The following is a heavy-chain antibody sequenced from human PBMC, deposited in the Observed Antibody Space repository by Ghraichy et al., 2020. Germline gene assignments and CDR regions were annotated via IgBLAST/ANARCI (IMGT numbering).Heavy chain of an antibody. CDR3: ARGHYEFRSGYTEVDY. CDR1: GGSISSYY. CDR2: IYYSGST. Sequence: SETLSLTCTVSGGSISSYYWSWIRQPPGKGLEWIGYIYYSGSTNYNPSLKSRVTISVDTSKNQFSLKLSSVTAADTAVYYCARGHYEFRSGYTEVDYWGQGTLVTVSS. J-gene: IGHJ4*02. D-gene: IGHD3-3*01. V-gene: IGHV4-59*01.